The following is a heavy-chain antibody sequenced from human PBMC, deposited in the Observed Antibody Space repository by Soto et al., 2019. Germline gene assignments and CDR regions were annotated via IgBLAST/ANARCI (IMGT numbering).Heavy chain of an antibody. CDR3: ARDGCSGGSCYSVGY. J-gene: IGHJ4*02. V-gene: IGHV3-33*01. CDR2: IWYDGSNK. D-gene: IGHD2-15*01. Sequence: QVQLVESGGGVVQPGRSLRLSCAASGFTFSSYGMHWVRQAPGKGMEWVAVIWYDGSNKYYADSVKDRFTISRDNSKNTLYLQMTSLRAEDTAVYYCARDGCSGGSCYSVGYWGQGTRVTGSS. CDR1: GFTFSSYG.